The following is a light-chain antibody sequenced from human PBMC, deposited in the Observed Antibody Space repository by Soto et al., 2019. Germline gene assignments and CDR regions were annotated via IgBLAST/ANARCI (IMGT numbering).Light chain of an antibody. CDR3: QHRSSWPIT. Sequence: EIVLTQSPGTLSLSPGERATLSCRASQSVSGYLAWYQQKPGQAPRLLIYDISKRATGIPARFSGSGSATDFTLTISSLEPEEFAVYYCQHRSSWPITFGQGTRLEIK. V-gene: IGKV3-11*01. CDR2: DIS. CDR1: QSVSGY. J-gene: IGKJ5*01.